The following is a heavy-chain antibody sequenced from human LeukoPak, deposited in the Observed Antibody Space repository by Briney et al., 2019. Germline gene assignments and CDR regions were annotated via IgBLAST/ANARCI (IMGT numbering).Heavy chain of an antibody. D-gene: IGHD2-21*02. CDR3: AREPMYCGGDCYFYYYYYGMDV. CDR1: GFTFSSYA. J-gene: IGHJ6*02. CDR2: ISYDGSNK. Sequence: GGSLRLSCAASGFTFSSYAMHWVCQAPGKGLEWVAVISYDGSNKYYADSVKGRFTISRDNSKNTLYLQMNSLRAEDTAVYYCAREPMYCGGDCYFYYYYYGMDVWGQGTTVTVSS. V-gene: IGHV3-30-3*01.